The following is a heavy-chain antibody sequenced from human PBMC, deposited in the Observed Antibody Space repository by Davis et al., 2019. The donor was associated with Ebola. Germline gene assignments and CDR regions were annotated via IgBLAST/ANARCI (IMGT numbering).Heavy chain of an antibody. D-gene: IGHD3-22*01. CDR1: GGSFTDYF. CDR2: ISHHNGYT. V-gene: IGHV4-34*01. CDR3: ARTMKTNIEASGLGFNSFDS. Sequence: SETLSLTCAVYGGSFTDYFWSWIRQPPEKGLEWIGEISHHNGYTNYSPSLMSRVTMSVDSSKNQFSLKLHSVTAADTAVYYCARTMKTNIEASGLGFNSFDSWGQGALVSVSS. J-gene: IGHJ5*01.